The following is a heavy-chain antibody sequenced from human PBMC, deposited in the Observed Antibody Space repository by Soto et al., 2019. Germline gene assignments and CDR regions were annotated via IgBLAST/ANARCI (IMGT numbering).Heavy chain of an antibody. J-gene: IGHJ5*02. D-gene: IGHD2-8*01. V-gene: IGHV4-59*01. CDR1: GGSISSYY. Sequence: PSETLSLTCTVSGGSISSYYCSWIRQPPGKGLEWIGYIYYSGSTNYNPSLKSRVTISVDTSKNQFSLKLSSVTAADTAVYYCARAGVRNTNGVCYDPWGQGTLVTVSS. CDR3: ARAGVRNTNGVCYDP. CDR2: IYYSGST.